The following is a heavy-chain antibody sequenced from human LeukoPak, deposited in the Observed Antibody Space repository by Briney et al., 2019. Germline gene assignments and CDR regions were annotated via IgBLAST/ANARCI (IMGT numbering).Heavy chain of an antibody. J-gene: IGHJ4*02. V-gene: IGHV4-59*01. CDR1: GGPISSYY. CDR2: VYSSGST. CDR3: ARGLRWDLTISGTSTFDY. Sequence: PSETLSLTCTVSGGPISSYYWSWVRQPPGKGLEWMGYVYSSGSTSYNPSLKRRVTLSVDTSKNQFSLKLSSVTAADTAVYYCARGLRWDLTISGTSTFDYWGQGSLVTVSS. D-gene: IGHD1-26*01.